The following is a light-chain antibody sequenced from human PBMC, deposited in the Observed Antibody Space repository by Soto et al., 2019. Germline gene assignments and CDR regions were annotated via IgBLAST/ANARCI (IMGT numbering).Light chain of an antibody. CDR1: SSDDGGYEH. CDR2: DVS. J-gene: IGLJ1*01. V-gene: IGLV2-14*03. Sequence: QSVLTQPASVSGSPGQSISISCTGTSSDDGGYEHVSWYQHHPGKAPKLVIYDVSSRPSGVSYRFSGSKSGNTASLTISGLQPGDEADYYCSSYTSINLYVLGTGTKVTVL. CDR3: SSYTSINLYV.